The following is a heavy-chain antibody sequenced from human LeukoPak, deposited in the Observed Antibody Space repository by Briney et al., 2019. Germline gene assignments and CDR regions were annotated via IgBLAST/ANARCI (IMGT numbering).Heavy chain of an antibody. CDR2: ISTYNGNT. V-gene: IGHV1-18*01. CDR1: GYTFTSYG. Sequence: ASVKVSCKASGYTFTSYGISWVRQAPGQGLEWMGWISTYNGNTNYAQKLQGRVTMTTDTSTSTAYMELRSLRSDDTAVYYCARDLDKSPPTHYYGSGTQGSLFDYWGQGTLVTVSS. CDR3: ARDLDKSPPTHYYGSGTQGSLFDY. D-gene: IGHD3-10*01. J-gene: IGHJ4*02.